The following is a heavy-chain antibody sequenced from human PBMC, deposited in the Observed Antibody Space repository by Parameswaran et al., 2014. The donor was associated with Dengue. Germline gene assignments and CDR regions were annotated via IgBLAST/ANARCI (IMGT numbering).Heavy chain of an antibody. V-gene: IGHV4-39*02. CDR3: SRESELLHHYFDF. CDR2: FYYGRST. J-gene: IGHJ4*02. D-gene: IGHD3-10*01. Sequence: WIRQPPGKGLEWIGNFYYGRSTQYNPSLKSRVAISADTSKNQFSLKLTSVTAADTAVYFCSRESELLHHYFDFWGQGILVTVSS.